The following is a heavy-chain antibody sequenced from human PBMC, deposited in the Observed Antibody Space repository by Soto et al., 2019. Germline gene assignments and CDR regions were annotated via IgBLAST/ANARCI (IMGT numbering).Heavy chain of an antibody. CDR2: INPNSGGT. J-gene: IGHJ3*02. CDR1: GYTFTGYY. CDR3: ARGRNYWRPYDAFDI. D-gene: IGHD1-7*01. Sequence: XSVKVSFKASGYTFTGYYMHLVRQAPGQGLEWMGWINPNSGGTNYAQKFQGWVTMTRDTSISTAYMELSRLRSDDTAVYYCARGRNYWRPYDAFDIWGQGTMVTVSS. V-gene: IGHV1-2*04.